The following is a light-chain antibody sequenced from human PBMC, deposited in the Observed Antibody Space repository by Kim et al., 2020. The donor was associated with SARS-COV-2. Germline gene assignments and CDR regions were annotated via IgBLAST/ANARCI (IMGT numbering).Light chain of an antibody. V-gene: IGLV2-8*01. CDR3: TTHGGYNYV. Sequence: QSVLTQPPSASGSPGQSVTISCSGTSSDFGGFNYVSWYQQHPGKAPKLIIYEVIKRPSGVPDRFSGSKSGNTASLTVSGLQAEDEADYYCTTHGGYNYVFGTGTKVTVL. J-gene: IGLJ1*01. CDR1: SSDFGGFNY. CDR2: EVI.